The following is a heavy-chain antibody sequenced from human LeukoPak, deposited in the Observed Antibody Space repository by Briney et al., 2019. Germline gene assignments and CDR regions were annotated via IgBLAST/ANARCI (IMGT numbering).Heavy chain of an antibody. V-gene: IGHV4-39*07. Sequence: SETLSLTCTVSGGSISSGSYYWSWIRQPPGKGLEWIGEINHSGSTNYNPSLKSRVTISVDTSKNQFSLKLSSVTAADTDVYYCARAGITGIAAAGGGFAWGQGTLVTVSS. J-gene: IGHJ5*02. CDR2: INHSGST. D-gene: IGHD6-13*01. CDR3: ARAGITGIAAAGGGFA. CDR1: GGSISSGSYY.